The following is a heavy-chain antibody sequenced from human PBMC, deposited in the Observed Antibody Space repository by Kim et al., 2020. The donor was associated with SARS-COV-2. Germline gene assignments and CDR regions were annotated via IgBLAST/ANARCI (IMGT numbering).Heavy chain of an antibody. CDR3: ARLYYYDSSGYYAETGEDAFDI. Sequence: SVKVSCKASGGTFSSYAISWVRQAPGQGLEWMGRIIPILGIANYAQKFQGRVTITADKSTSTAYMELSSLRSEDTAVYYCARLYYYDSSGYYAETGEDAFDIWGQGTMVTVSS. CDR1: GGTFSSYA. V-gene: IGHV1-69*04. CDR2: IIPILGIA. D-gene: IGHD3-22*01. J-gene: IGHJ3*02.